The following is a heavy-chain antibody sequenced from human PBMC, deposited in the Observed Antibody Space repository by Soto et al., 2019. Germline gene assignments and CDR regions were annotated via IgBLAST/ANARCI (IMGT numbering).Heavy chain of an antibody. CDR3: AKLGGEDVVVPAAMGEYYYYGMDV. V-gene: IGHV3-23*01. J-gene: IGHJ6*02. CDR2: ISGSGGST. Sequence: GGSLRLSCAASGFTFSSYAMSWVRQAPGKGLEWVSAISGSGGSTYYADSVKGRFTISRDNSKNTLYLQMNSLRAEDTAVYYCAKLGGEDVVVPAAMGEYYYYGMDVWGQGTTVTVSS. D-gene: IGHD2-2*01. CDR1: GFTFSSYA.